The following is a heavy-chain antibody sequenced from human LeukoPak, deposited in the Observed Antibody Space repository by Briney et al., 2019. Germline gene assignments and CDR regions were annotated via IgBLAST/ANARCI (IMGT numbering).Heavy chain of an antibody. V-gene: IGHV1-18*01. CDR3: ARVRGPMVRGVIRTPNDAFDI. Sequence: ASVKVSCKASGYTFTSYGISWVRQAPGQGLEWMGWISAYNGNTNYAQKFQGRVTMTRDTSISTAYMELSRLRSDDTAVYYCARVRGPMVRGVIRTPNDAFDIWGQGTMVTVSS. J-gene: IGHJ3*02. D-gene: IGHD3-10*01. CDR1: GYTFTSYG. CDR2: ISAYNGNT.